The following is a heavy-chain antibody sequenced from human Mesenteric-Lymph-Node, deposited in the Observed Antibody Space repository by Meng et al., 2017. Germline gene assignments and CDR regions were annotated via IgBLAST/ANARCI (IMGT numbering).Heavy chain of an antibody. CDR3: ARGSGWFGFEY. CDR2: IDSSGTST. CDR1: GFSLSSYE. J-gene: IGHJ4*02. D-gene: IGHD6-19*01. V-gene: IGHV3-48*03. Sequence: GESLKISCATSGFSLSSYEMNWVRQAPGKGLEWVSYIDSSGTSTHYADSVQGRFPVSKENPKNSLYLQLDRLRVEDTAVYYCARGSGWFGFEYWGQGTLVTVSS.